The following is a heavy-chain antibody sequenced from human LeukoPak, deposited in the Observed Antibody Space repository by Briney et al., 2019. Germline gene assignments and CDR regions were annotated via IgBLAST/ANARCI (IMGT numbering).Heavy chain of an antibody. J-gene: IGHJ4*02. Sequence: SETLSLTCAVYGGSFRDYFWSWIRQPPEEGLEWIGDINHRGSLSYNPSLKSRVTISVDTSKNQFSLQMRSVTAADTAVYFCARAHKSCISDSCYAPPGYWGQGIPVTVSP. V-gene: IGHV4-34*01. D-gene: IGHD2-2*01. CDR3: ARAHKSCISDSCYAPPGY. CDR2: INHRGSL. CDR1: GGSFRDYF.